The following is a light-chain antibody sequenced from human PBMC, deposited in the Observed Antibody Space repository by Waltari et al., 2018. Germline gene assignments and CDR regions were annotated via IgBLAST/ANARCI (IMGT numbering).Light chain of an antibody. Sequence: QSALTQPPSASGSPGQSVTIPCTGTSSDVGGYNYVSWYQQHPGKAPKLIISEVNKRPSGVPDRFSGSKSGNTASLTVSGLRADDEADYYCSSYSGSNNLGVFGGGTKLTVL. CDR3: SSYSGSNNLGV. V-gene: IGLV2-8*01. J-gene: IGLJ2*01. CDR1: SSDVGGYNY. CDR2: EVN.